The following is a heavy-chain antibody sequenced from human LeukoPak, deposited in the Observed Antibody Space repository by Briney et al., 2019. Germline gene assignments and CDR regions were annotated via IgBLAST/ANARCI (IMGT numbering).Heavy chain of an antibody. Sequence: GGSLRLSCTASGFTFGDYAMSWFRQAPGKGLEWVAVIWYDGSNKYYADSVKGRFTISRDNSKNTLYLQMNSLRAEDTAVYYCARQWLVQGLDYWGQGTLVTVSS. V-gene: IGHV3-33*01. D-gene: IGHD6-19*01. CDR2: IWYDGSNK. CDR1: GFTFGDYA. J-gene: IGHJ4*02. CDR3: ARQWLVQGLDY.